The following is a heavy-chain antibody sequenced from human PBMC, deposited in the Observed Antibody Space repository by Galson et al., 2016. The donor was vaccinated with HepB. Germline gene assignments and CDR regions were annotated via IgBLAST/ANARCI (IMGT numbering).Heavy chain of an antibody. CDR2: MGSSGSPI. V-gene: IGHV3-11*01. J-gene: IGHJ6*02. Sequence: SLRLSCAASGFTLSDYYMNWIRQAPGKGLEWVSYMGSSGSPIDYADSVKGRFTISRDNAKNSLYLHMNGLRAEDTAVYYCARGSNYVNFYYYGMNVWGQGATVSVSS. D-gene: IGHD4/OR15-4a*01. CDR3: ARGSNYVNFYYYGMNV. CDR1: GFTLSDYY.